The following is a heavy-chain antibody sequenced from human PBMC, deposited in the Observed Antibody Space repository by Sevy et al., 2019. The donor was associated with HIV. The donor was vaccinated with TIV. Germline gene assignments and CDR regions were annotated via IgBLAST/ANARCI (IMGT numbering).Heavy chain of an antibody. CDR3: TTATLPYCSGGSCYSFDY. Sequence: GGSLRLSCAASGFTFNTYSLIWVRQTPGKGLEWVGRIKSKTDGGTTDYAAPVKGRFTISRDDSKNTLYLQMNSLKTEDTAVYYCTTATLPYCSGGSCYSFDYWGQGTLVTVSS. J-gene: IGHJ4*02. CDR1: GFTFNTYS. V-gene: IGHV3-15*01. D-gene: IGHD2-15*01. CDR2: IKSKTDGGTT.